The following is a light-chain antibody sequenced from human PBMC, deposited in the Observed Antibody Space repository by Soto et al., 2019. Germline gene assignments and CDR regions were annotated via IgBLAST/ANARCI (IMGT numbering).Light chain of an antibody. Sequence: QSALTQPASGSRSPGQSITISCTGTSSDVGGYNYVSWYQQHPGKVPKLIIYEVFRRPSGISNRFSGSKSGNTASLTISGLQAEDEADYYCCSYTTTSTYVFGGGTKLTLL. CDR2: EVF. CDR3: CSYTTTSTYV. J-gene: IGLJ2*01. CDR1: SSDVGGYNY. V-gene: IGLV2-14*01.